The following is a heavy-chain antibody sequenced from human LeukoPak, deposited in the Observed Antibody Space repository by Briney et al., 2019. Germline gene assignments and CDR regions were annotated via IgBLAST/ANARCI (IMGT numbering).Heavy chain of an antibody. D-gene: IGHD3-22*01. CDR2: ICYSGST. Sequence: SETLSLTCTVSGGSISSYYLSWIRQPPGKGLEWIGYICYSGSTDYNPSLKSRVTISVDTSKNQFSLKLSSVTAADTAVYYCARYDSSGYYFDYWGQGTLVTVSS. CDR3: ARYDSSGYYFDY. CDR1: GGSISSYY. V-gene: IGHV4-59*01. J-gene: IGHJ4*02.